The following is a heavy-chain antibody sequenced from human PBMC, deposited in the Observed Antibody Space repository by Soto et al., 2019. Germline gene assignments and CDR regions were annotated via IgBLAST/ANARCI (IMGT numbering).Heavy chain of an antibody. CDR1: GFTFNTYW. D-gene: IGHD7-27*01. CDR2: INSDGSST. J-gene: IGHJ4*02. Sequence: GGSLRLSCAASGFTFNTYWMHWVRQAPGKGLVWVSRINSDGSSTFYADSVKGRFTISRVNAKNTLYLQMNSLRAEDTAVYYCASSLLTPFDYWGQGTLVTVSS. CDR3: ASSLLTPFDY. V-gene: IGHV3-74*01.